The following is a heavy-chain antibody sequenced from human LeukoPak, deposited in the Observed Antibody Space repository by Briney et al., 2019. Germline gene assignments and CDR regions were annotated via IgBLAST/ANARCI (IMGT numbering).Heavy chain of an antibody. D-gene: IGHD5-12*01. CDR2: ISGSGDSA. CDR1: GFTFNHYG. V-gene: IGHV3-23*01. Sequence: GGSLRLSCVASGFTFNHYGMNWVRQAPGKGLEWVSIISGSGDSAFYADSVKGRFTISRDNSKNTLYLQMNSLRAEDTAIYYCAQKRGGYTPFDYWGQGTLVTASS. CDR3: AQKRGGYTPFDY. J-gene: IGHJ4*02.